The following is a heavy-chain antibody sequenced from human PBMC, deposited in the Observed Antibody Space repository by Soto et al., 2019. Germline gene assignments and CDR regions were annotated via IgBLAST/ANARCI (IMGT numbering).Heavy chain of an antibody. J-gene: IGHJ3*02. CDR3: ARPRYSGDDPDALEI. V-gene: IGHV3-33*01. CDR2: IWYDGSHK. D-gene: IGHD5-12*01. CDR1: GFTFSSYR. Sequence: QVQLVESGGAVVQPGTSLRLSCTASGFTFSSYRMHWVRQAPGKGLEWVAIIWYDGSHKFYVDSVKGRFAVSRDNSKNTVCLQMNSLTGEDTAVYYCARPRYSGDDPDALEIWGRGTLVTISS.